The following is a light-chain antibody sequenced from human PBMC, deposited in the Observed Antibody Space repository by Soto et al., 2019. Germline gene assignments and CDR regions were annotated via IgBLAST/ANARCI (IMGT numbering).Light chain of an antibody. CDR1: QNLFYSSDNKKY. CDR3: QQYSKWPLT. Sequence: DIVMTQSPDSLAVSLGERATINCKSSQNLFYSSDNKKYLDWYQQKPGQPPKXXIYWASPRESGVPDLFSGSGSGTDFTLTISSLQAEDLAVSYCQQYSKWPLTFGGGTKVDIK. J-gene: IGKJ4*01. CDR2: WAS. V-gene: IGKV4-1*01.